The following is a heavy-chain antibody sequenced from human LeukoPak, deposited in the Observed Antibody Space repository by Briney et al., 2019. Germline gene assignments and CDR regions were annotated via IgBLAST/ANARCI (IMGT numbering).Heavy chain of an antibody. CDR3: ARSGYNRFDY. D-gene: IGHD5-24*01. CDR2: FSGSGGGT. Sequence: PGGSLRLSCAASGFTFSSYAMSWVRHAPGRGLQWVSAFSGSGGGTYYADSVKGRFTISRDNSKNTLYLQMNSLRAEDTAVYYCARSGYNRFDYWGQGTLVTVSS. J-gene: IGHJ4*02. V-gene: IGHV3-23*01. CDR1: GFTFSSYA.